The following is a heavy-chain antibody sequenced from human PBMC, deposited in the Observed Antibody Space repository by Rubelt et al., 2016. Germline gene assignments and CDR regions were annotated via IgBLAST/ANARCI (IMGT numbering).Heavy chain of an antibody. CDR1: GLTFSSSA. CDR3: ASPGPRDGYNWDY. J-gene: IGHJ4*02. Sequence: GLTFSSSAMHWVRQAPGMGLVWVSRTNSDGTRINYADSVKGRFTISRDNAKNTLYLQMNSLRVEDTAVYYCASPGPRDGYNWDYWGQGILVTVSS. V-gene: IGHV3-74*01. CDR2: TNSDGTRI. D-gene: IGHD5-24*01.